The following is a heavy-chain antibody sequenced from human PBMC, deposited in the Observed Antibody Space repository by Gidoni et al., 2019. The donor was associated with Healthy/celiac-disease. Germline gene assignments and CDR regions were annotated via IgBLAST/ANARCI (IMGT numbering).Heavy chain of an antibody. CDR3: ARDLGIREGDWFDP. D-gene: IGHD1-20*01. Sequence: EVQLVESGGGLVQPGGSLSLSCAASGFTFSSYSMNWVRQAPGKGLAWVSYISSSSSTIYYADSVKGRFTISRDNAKNSLYLQMNSLRDEDTAVYYCARDLGIREGDWFDPWGQGTLVTVSS. CDR2: ISSSSSTI. V-gene: IGHV3-48*02. CDR1: GFTFSSYS. J-gene: IGHJ5*02.